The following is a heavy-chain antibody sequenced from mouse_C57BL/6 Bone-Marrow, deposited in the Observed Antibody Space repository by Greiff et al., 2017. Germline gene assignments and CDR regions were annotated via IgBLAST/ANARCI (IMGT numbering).Heavy chain of an antibody. J-gene: IGHJ4*01. CDR3: ARSLGRVYYAMDY. CDR1: GYTFTSYW. CDR2: IHPNSGST. V-gene: IGHV1-64*01. D-gene: IGHD4-1*01. Sequence: VQLQQPGAELVKPGASVKLSCKASGYTFTSYWMHWVKQRPGQGLEWIGMIHPNSGSTNYNEKFKSKATLTVDKSSSSAYMQLSSLTSEYSAVYYCARSLGRVYYAMDYWGQGTSVTVSS.